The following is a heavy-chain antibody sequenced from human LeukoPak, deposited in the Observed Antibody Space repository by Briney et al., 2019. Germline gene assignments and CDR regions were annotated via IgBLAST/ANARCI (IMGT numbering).Heavy chain of an antibody. CDR1: GYTFTVYY. D-gene: IGHD3-22*01. V-gene: IGHV1-2*02. CDR3: ARAADYYDSSGYYLLGPVWFDP. J-gene: IGHJ5*02. Sequence: ASVTVSCKASGYTFTVYYMHWVRQAPGQGLEWMGWINPNSGGTNYAQKFQGRVTMTRDTSISTAYMELSRLRSDDTAVYYCARAADYYDSSGYYLLGPVWFDPWGQGTLVTVSS. CDR2: INPNSGGT.